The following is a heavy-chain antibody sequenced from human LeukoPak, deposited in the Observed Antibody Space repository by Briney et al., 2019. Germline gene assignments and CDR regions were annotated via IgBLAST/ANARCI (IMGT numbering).Heavy chain of an antibody. CDR1: GFTFSSYS. J-gene: IGHJ4*02. CDR2: ISSSSSYI. D-gene: IGHD4-17*01. Sequence: GGPLRLSCAASGFTFSSYSMNWVRQAPGKGLEWVSSISSSSSYIYYADSVKGRFTISRDNAKNSLYLQMNSLRAEDTAVYYCARDLDRDYGDHDYYFDYWGQGTLVTVSS. CDR3: ARDLDRDYGDHDYYFDY. V-gene: IGHV3-21*01.